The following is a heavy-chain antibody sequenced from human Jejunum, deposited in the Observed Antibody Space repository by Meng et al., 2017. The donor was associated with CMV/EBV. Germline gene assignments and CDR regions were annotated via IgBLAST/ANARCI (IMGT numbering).Heavy chain of an antibody. Sequence: SCAAAAFTFSRSGMHWVRQAPGKGLEWVAFIRSDDRDKYYADSVKGRFTISSDNSKNILYLQMNSLRVEDTAVHYCAKDRVPEDWGQGTLVTVSS. J-gene: IGHJ4*02. V-gene: IGHV3-30*02. CDR2: IRSDDRDK. CDR1: AFTFSRSG. CDR3: AKDRVPED.